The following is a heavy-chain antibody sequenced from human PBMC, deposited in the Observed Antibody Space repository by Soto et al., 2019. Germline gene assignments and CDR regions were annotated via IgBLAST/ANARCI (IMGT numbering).Heavy chain of an antibody. CDR1: GYAFTKYF. Sequence: QVQLVQSGAEVKKPGASVKLSCETSGYAFTKYFIHWMRQAPGQGLEWMGIINPSGTTSYGQKFQGRVTMSSDTSMSTVHMEMRSLRFEDTAVYYCARDRSYTSGWYDVWGQGTTVTVSS. V-gene: IGHV1-46*01. CDR3: ARDRSYTSGWYDV. D-gene: IGHD6-19*01. J-gene: IGHJ6*02. CDR2: INPSGTT.